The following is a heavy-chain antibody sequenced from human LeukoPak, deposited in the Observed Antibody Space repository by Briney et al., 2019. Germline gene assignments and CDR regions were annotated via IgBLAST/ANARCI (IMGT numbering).Heavy chain of an antibody. CDR3: ALLPPYYYDSSGYYYGGWFDP. V-gene: IGHV5-51*01. CDR2: IYPGDSDT. J-gene: IGHJ5*02. Sequence: GESLKISCKGSGYSFTSYWIGWVRQMPGKGLEWMGIIYPGDSDTRYSPSFQGQVTISADKSISTAYLQWSSLKASDTAMYYCALLPPYYYDSSGYYYGGWFDPWGQGTLVTVSS. D-gene: IGHD3-22*01. CDR1: GYSFTSYW.